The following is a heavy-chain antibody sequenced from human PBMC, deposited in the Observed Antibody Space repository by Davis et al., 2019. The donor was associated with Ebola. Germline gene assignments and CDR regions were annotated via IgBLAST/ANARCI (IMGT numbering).Heavy chain of an antibody. CDR2: IIPIFGTA. CDR1: GGTFSSYA. V-gene: IGHV1-69*13. D-gene: IGHD4-17*01. CDR3: AGFDYGDSPVYYYYGMDV. Sequence: AASVKASCKASGGTFSSYAISWVRQAPGQGLEWMGGIIPIFGTANYAQKFQGRVTITADESTSTAYMELSSLRSEDTAVYYCAGFDYGDSPVYYYYGMDVWGQGTTVTVSS. J-gene: IGHJ6*02.